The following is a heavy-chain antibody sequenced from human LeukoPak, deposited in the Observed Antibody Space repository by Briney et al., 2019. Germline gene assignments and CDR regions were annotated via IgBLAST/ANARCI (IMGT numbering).Heavy chain of an antibody. J-gene: IGHJ4*02. D-gene: IGHD3-10*01. CDR2: INHSGST. Sequence: SETLSLTCAVYGGSFSGYYWSWIRQPPGKGLEWIGEINHSGSTNYNPSLKSRVTISVDTSENQFSLKLSSVTAADTAVYYCARVYYYGSGSYYSLYYFDYWGQGTLVTVSS. V-gene: IGHV4-34*01. CDR1: GGSFSGYY. CDR3: ARVYYYGSGSYYSLYYFDY.